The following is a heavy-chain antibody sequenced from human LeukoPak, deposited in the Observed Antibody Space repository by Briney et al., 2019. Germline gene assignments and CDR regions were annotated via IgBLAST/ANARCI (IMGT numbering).Heavy chain of an antibody. CDR2: IYPGDSDT. J-gene: IGHJ6*02. CDR3: ARSEYSSSGGYYYGMDV. V-gene: IGHV5-51*01. D-gene: IGHD6-6*01. CDR1: GYTFTKYW. Sequence: GESLKISCKGSGYTFTKYWIGWVRQTPGKGLEWMGIIYPGDSDTRYSPSFQGQVTISADKSISTAYLQWSSLKASDTAMYYCARSEYSSSGGYYYGMDVWGQGTTVTVSS.